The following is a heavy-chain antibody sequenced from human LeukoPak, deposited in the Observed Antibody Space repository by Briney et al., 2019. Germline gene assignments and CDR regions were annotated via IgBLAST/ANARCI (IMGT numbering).Heavy chain of an antibody. Sequence: SETLSLTCTVSGYSISSGYYWGWIRQPPGKGLEWIGSIYYSGSTYYNPSLQSRVTISVDTSKNQFSLKLNSVTAADTAVYYCASFYCSGGSCYQYFSYYYMDVWGKGTTVTISS. D-gene: IGHD2-15*01. J-gene: IGHJ6*03. CDR1: GYSISSGYY. CDR3: ASFYCSGGSCYQYFSYYYMDV. V-gene: IGHV4-38-2*02. CDR2: IYYSGST.